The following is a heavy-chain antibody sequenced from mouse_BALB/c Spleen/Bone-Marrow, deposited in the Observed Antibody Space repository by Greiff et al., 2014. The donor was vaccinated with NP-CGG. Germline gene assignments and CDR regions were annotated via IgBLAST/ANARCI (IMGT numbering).Heavy chain of an antibody. J-gene: IGHJ4*01. D-gene: IGHD2-4*01. CDR1: GFTFSSYG. V-gene: IGHV5-6*02. CDR3: ARRDYDVGSYAMDY. CDR2: ISSGGSYT. Sequence: EVMLVESGRDLVKPGGSLKLSCAASGFTFSSYGMSWVRQTPDKRLEWVATISSGGSYTYYPDSVKGRSTISRDNAKNTLYLQMSSLKSEDTAMYYCARRDYDVGSYAMDYWGQGTSVTVSS.